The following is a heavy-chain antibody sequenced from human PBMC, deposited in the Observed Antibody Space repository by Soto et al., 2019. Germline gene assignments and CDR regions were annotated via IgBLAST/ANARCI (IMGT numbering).Heavy chain of an antibody. Sequence: PSETLSLTGTVSGRTFSINADFWYLAWIRQPPGKGLEWIGSIDNGGNTYYNPPLKSRVIISADTSKNNFSLSWNSVTAADTAVHYCVNPSLLVPPTWGQGILVTASS. CDR1: GRTFSINADF. CDR3: VNPSLLVPPT. V-gene: IGHV4-39*01. CDR2: IDNGGNT. D-gene: IGHD6-6*01. J-gene: IGHJ4*02.